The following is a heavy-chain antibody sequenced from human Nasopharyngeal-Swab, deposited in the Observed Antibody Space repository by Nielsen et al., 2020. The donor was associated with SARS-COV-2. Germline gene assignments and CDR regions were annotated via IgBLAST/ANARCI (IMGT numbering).Heavy chain of an antibody. V-gene: IGHV3-7*01. CDR3: ARNTRFSSGWYWRDYYYYYGMDV. CDR2: IKQDGSEK. Sequence: GESLKISCAASGFTFSSYWMSWVRQAPGKGLEWVANIKQDGSEKYYVDSVKGRFTISRDNAKNSLYLQMNSLRAKDTAVYYCARNTRFSSGWYWRDYYYYYGMDVWGQGTTVTVSS. D-gene: IGHD6-19*01. CDR1: GFTFSSYW. J-gene: IGHJ6*02.